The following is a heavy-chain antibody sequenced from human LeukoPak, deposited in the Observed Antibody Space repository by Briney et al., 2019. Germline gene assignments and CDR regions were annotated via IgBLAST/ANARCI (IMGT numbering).Heavy chain of an antibody. Sequence: PGRSLRLSCAASGFTFSNSGMHWVRQAPGKGLEWVAVIWYDGSNKYYADSVKGRFTISRDNSKNTLYLQMNSLRAEDTAVYYCTRDGGYNAFDIWGQGTMVTVSS. V-gene: IGHV3-33*01. CDR1: GFTFSNSG. CDR3: TRDGGYNAFDI. D-gene: IGHD5-12*01. CDR2: IWYDGSNK. J-gene: IGHJ3*02.